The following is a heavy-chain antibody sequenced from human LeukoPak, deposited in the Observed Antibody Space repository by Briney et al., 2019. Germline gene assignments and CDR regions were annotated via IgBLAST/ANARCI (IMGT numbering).Heavy chain of an antibody. Sequence: ASETLSLTCTVSGGSISSSSYYWGWIRQPPGKGLEWIGSIYYSGSTYDNPSLKSRVTISVDTSKNQFSLKLSSVTAADTAVYYCASPLSPGATGYLHYWGQGTLVTVSS. CDR2: IYYSGST. D-gene: IGHD1-26*01. V-gene: IGHV4-39*01. CDR3: ASPLSPGATGYLHY. J-gene: IGHJ4*02. CDR1: GGSISSSSYY.